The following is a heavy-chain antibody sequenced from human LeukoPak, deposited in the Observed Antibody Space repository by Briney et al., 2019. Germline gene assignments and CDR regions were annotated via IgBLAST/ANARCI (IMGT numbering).Heavy chain of an antibody. D-gene: IGHD5-18*01. V-gene: IGHV4-38-2*01. CDR1: GYSISIGHY. CDR3: ARARYIYGYYFDY. Sequence: SETLSLTCAVSGYSISIGHYWGWIRQPPGKGLEWIGSMYHSGSTYHNPSLKSRVTISVDTSKNQFSLNLSSVTAADTAVYYCARARYIYGYYFDYWGQGTLVTVSS. J-gene: IGHJ4*02. CDR2: MYHSGST.